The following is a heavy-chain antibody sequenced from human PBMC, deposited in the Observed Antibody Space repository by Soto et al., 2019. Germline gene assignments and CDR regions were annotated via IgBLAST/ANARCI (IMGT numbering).Heavy chain of an antibody. Sequence: QVQLVQSGAEVKKPGSSVKVTCKASGGTFSSYAISWVRQAPGHGLEWRGGLITIFGTANYAQKFQGRVTITADESTSTAYIEQRSLRSEDTAVYYCARHSVAGRGFDYWGQGTLVTVSS. CDR1: GGTFSSYA. CDR3: ARHSVAGRGFDY. J-gene: IGHJ4*02. V-gene: IGHV1-69*01. D-gene: IGHD6-19*01. CDR2: LITIFGTA.